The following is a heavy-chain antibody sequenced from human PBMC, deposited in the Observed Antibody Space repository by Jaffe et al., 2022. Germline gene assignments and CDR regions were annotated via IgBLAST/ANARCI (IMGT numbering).Heavy chain of an antibody. D-gene: IGHD6-19*01. J-gene: IGHJ3*02. CDR1: EFTFSNYW. CDR2: ISGDENSI. CDR3: TYATGWHGSAFDM. V-gene: IGHV3-74*01. Sequence: EVQLVESGGGLVQPGGSLRLSCAASEFTFSNYWMHWVRQAPGMGLVWLSGISGDENSIIYADSVKGRFTISRDNAKKMLHLQMNSLRAEDTAVYYCTYATGWHGSAFDMWGQGTKVTVSS.